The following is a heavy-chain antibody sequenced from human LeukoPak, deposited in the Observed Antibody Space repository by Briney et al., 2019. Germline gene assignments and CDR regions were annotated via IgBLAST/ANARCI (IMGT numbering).Heavy chain of an antibody. J-gene: IGHJ5*02. Sequence: GGSLRLSCAASGFTVSSNYMSWVRQAPGEGLEWVSVIYSGGSTYYADSVKGRFTISRDNSKNTLYLQMNSLRAEDTAVYYCARGPPTILGGFDPWGQGTLVTVSS. D-gene: IGHD2-2*01. CDR2: IYSGGST. CDR3: ARGPPTILGGFDP. CDR1: GFTVSSNY. V-gene: IGHV3-53*01.